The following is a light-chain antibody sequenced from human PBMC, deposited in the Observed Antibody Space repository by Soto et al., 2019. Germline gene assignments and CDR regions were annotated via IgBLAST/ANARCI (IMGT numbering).Light chain of an antibody. Sequence: QAVVTQEPSLTVSPGGTVTLTCGSTTGGVTSGHYPSWFQQKPGQAPRTLISDTTKKHSWTPARFSGSLLGGKAALTLSGAQPEDEAEYYCLLTYDDTRVFGGGTKLTVL. CDR3: LLTYDDTRV. CDR1: TGGVTSGHY. CDR2: DTT. V-gene: IGLV7-46*01. J-gene: IGLJ2*01.